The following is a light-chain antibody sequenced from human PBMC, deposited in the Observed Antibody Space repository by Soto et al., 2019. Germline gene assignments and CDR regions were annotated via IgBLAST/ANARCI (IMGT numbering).Light chain of an antibody. J-gene: IGKJ1*01. V-gene: IGKV3-20*01. CDR1: QSVSYSY. CDR2: GAS. CDR3: QQYGSSPRT. Sequence: EIVLTQSPGTLSLSPGERATLSCRASQSVSYSYLAWYQQKPGQAPRLLIYGASSRATGIPDGFSGSGSGTDFTLTISRLEPEDFAVYYCQQYGSSPRTFGQGTKVEIK.